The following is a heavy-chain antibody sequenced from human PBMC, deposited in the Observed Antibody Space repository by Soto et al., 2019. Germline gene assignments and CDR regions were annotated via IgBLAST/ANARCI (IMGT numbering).Heavy chain of an antibody. V-gene: IGHV3-64*01. D-gene: IGHD3-9*01. J-gene: IGHJ4*02. CDR3: ARGRYDILTCYYY. CDR1: GCTFSSYA. Sequence: GESLKISCAASGCTFSSYAMHWVRQAPGKGLEYVSAIRSNGGSTYYANSVKGRFTISRDNSKNTLYLQMGSLRAEDMAVYYCARGRYDILTCYYYWGQGTPVTVSS. CDR2: IRSNGGST.